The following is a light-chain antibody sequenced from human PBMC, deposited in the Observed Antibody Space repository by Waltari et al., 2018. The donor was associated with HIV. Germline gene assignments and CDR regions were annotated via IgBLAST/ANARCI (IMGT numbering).Light chain of an antibody. J-gene: IGLJ1*01. CDR3: TSYAGSGEYV. CDR1: SSDVGGYDY. Sequence: QSALTQPPSASGSPGQSVTISCTGTSSDVGGYDYVSWYQHHPGKVPRLIMYEGSKRPAGVPDRFSGFTSVNTASLTVSGLQAEDEADYYCTSYAGSGEYVFGTGTKVTVL. V-gene: IGLV2-8*01. CDR2: EGS.